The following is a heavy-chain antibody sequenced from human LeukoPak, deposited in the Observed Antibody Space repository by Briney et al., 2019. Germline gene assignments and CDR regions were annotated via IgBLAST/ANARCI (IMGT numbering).Heavy chain of an antibody. CDR3: ASLTVAVSSRPHNWFDP. Sequence: SETVSLICGVYGGLFRGCYWIWMPEPPGKGLVGIGELNHSGSTNYNPTLKSRVTISVDTSKNQFSLKLSSVTAADTAVYYCASLTVAVSSRPHNWFDPRGQGTLVTVSS. D-gene: IGHD6-19*01. J-gene: IGHJ5*02. CDR2: LNHSGST. V-gene: IGHV4-34*01. CDR1: GGLFRGCY.